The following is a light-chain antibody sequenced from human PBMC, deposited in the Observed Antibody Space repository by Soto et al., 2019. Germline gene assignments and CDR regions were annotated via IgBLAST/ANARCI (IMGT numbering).Light chain of an antibody. CDR2: DAS. V-gene: IGKV3-15*01. J-gene: IGKJ1*01. CDR1: QSVSRN. CDR3: QQYNNWLWT. Sequence: EIVMTQSPATLSVSPRERATLSCRASQSVSRNVAWYQQNPGQAPRLLIHDASTRATGISVRFSGSGSGTEFTLTISSLQSEDFAVYYCQQYNNWLWTFGQGTNVDIK.